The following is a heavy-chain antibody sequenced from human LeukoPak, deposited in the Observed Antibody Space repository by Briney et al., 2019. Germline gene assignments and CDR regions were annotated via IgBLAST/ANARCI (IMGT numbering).Heavy chain of an antibody. J-gene: IGHJ4*02. CDR1: GFTFSEYG. CDR3: AKDEGYNYGWFSFDY. CDR2: IPFDGSDN. V-gene: IGHV3-30*02. Sequence: GGALTLSCASSGFTFSEYGIHWVRQAPGKGLEGVAFIPFDGSDNYYADSVKGRFTISRDNSKNTLYLQMNSLKAEDTAVYYCAKDEGYNYGWFSFDYWGQGPLVIVSS. D-gene: IGHD5-18*01.